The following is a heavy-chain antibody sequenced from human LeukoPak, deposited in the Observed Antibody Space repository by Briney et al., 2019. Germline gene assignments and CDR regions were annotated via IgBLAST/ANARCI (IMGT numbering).Heavy chain of an antibody. J-gene: IGHJ4*02. CDR3: ARHRGVRWYGQQFDY. CDR2: IYYSGST. CDR1: AGSMTTHY. V-gene: IGHV4-59*08. D-gene: IGHD6-13*01. Sequence: SPTLSPTCTASAGSMTTHYWSSIRQPPGKGLEWLGYIYYSGSTNYNPSLKGRVTISVGTSKNQFSLKLSSVTAADTAVYYCARHRGVRWYGQQFDYWGQGTLVTVSS.